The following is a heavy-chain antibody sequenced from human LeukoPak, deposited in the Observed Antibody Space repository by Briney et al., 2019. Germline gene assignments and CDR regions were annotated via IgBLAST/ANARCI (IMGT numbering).Heavy chain of an antibody. D-gene: IGHD6-13*01. CDR1: GFTFGNYG. Sequence: GGSLRLSCAASGFTFGNYGMHWVRQAPGKGLEWVAVIWYDGSNKYYADSVKGRFTISRDNSKNTLYLQMNSLRAEDTAVYYCARDIFGDPGYSRTWPLASWGKEPWSPSPQ. J-gene: IGHJ5*01. CDR3: ARDIFGDPGYSRTWPLAS. CDR2: IWYDGSNK. V-gene: IGHV3-33*01.